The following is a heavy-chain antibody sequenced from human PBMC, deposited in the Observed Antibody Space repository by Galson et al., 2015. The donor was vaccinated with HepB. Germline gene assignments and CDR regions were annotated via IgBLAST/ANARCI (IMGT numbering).Heavy chain of an antibody. Sequence: SVKVSCKASGYTFTSYYMHWVRQALGQGLEWMGVINPSDDSTKYAQKFQGRVTMTKDTSTNTVFMELSSLRSEDTAVYYCARDPLTVEMATILRGGYGMDVWGQGTTVTVSS. D-gene: IGHD5-24*01. V-gene: IGHV1-46*01. CDR1: GYTFTSYY. CDR2: INPSDDST. CDR3: ARDPLTVEMATILRGGYGMDV. J-gene: IGHJ6*02.